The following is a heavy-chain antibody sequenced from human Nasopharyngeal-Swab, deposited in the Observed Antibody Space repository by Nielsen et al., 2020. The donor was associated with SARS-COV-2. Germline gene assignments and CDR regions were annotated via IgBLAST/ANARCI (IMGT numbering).Heavy chain of an antibody. V-gene: IGHV3-11*05. J-gene: IGHJ4*02. CDR1: GFTFSDYY. Sequence: GESLKISCAASGFTFSDYYMSWIRQAPGKGLEWVSYISSSSSYTNYADSVKGRFTNSRDNAKNSLYLQMNSLRAEDTAVYYCAREGHIVVPKAFDYWGQGTLVTVSS. D-gene: IGHD2-21*01. CDR3: AREGHIVVPKAFDY. CDR2: ISSSSSYT.